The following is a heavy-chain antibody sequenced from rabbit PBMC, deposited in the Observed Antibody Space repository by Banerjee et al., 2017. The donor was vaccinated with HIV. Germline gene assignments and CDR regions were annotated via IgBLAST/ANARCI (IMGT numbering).Heavy chain of an antibody. CDR2: IALSSSGFT. V-gene: IGHV1S40*01. J-gene: IGHJ6*01. D-gene: IGHD8-1*01. CDR1: GFSFSSSDY. Sequence: QQLVESGGDLVKPGASLTLTCTASGFSFSSSDYMCWVRQAPGKGLEWISCIALSSSGFTYSATWAKGRFTCSKTSSTTVTLQMTSLTVADTATYFCARDTGSSFSSYGMDLWGPGTLVTVS. CDR3: ARDTGSSFSSYGMDL.